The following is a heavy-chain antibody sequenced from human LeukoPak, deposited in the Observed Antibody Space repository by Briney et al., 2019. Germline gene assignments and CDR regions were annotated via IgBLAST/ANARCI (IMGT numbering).Heavy chain of an antibody. V-gene: IGHV3-30*02. CDR2: IRYDGGNK. J-gene: IGHJ4*02. CDR1: GFTFSSYG. D-gene: IGHD3-16*01. CDR3: ARGDAFSGDH. Sequence: GGSLRLSCAASGFTFSSYGMHWVRQVPGKGLEWVAFIRYDGGNKYYADSVKGRFTISRDNSKNTLYLQMNGLRVEDTAVYYCARGDAFSGDHWGQGTLVTVSS.